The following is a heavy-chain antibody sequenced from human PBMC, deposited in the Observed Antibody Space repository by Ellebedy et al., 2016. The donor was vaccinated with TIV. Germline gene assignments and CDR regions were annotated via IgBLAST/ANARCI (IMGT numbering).Heavy chain of an antibody. CDR2: ISSSSSTI. CDR1: GFTFSSYS. J-gene: IGHJ6*02. D-gene: IGHD4-17*01. CDR3: ARNGGTFGDYVHGMDV. Sequence: GESLKISCAASGFTFSSYSMNWVRQAPGKGLEWVSSISSSSSTIYYADSVKGRFTISRDNAKNSLYLQMNSLRVKDTAVYYCARNGGTFGDYVHGMDVWGQGTTVTVSS. V-gene: IGHV3-48*01.